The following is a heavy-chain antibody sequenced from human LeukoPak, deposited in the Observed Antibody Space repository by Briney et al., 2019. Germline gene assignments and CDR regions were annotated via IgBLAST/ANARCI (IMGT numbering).Heavy chain of an antibody. Sequence: ASVKVSCKASGYTFTGYYMHWVRQAPGQGLEWMGWINPNSGGTNYAQKFQGRVTMTRDTSISTAYMELSGLRSDDTAVYYCARGMERYDYVWGSYPRGGNFDYWGQGTLVTVSS. CDR2: INPNSGGT. CDR1: GYTFTGYY. J-gene: IGHJ4*02. CDR3: ARGMERYDYVWGSYPRGGNFDY. D-gene: IGHD3-16*02. V-gene: IGHV1-2*02.